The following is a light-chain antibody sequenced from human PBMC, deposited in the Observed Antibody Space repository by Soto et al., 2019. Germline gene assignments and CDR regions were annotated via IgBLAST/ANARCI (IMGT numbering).Light chain of an antibody. Sequence: EIVLTQSPGTLSLSPGERATLSCRASQSVRSNFLAWYQQKPGQAPRLLIYGASSRATGIPDRFSGSGSGTDFTLTVNRLEPEDFAVYYCQQYGSSPETFGQGTKVDIK. CDR1: QSVRSNF. V-gene: IGKV3-20*01. CDR2: GAS. J-gene: IGKJ1*01. CDR3: QQYGSSPET.